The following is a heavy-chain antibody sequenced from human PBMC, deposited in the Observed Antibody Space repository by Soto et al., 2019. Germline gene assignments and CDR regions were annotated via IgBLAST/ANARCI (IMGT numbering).Heavy chain of an antibody. CDR3: AAGNVDSMLES. D-gene: IGHD3-3*01. CDR1: GGSISSRDW. Sequence: TLSLTCDVSGGSISSRDWWTWVRQAPGKGLEWIGKIYRGGGTNYSPSLKSRVTMSIDKSRKSFSLDLSSVTAADTAVYFCAAGNVDSMLESWGRGTLVTVSS. CDR2: IYRGGGT. J-gene: IGHJ4*02. V-gene: IGHV4-4*01.